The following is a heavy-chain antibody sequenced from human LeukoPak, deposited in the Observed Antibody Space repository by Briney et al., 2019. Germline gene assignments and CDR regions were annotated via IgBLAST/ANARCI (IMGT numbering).Heavy chain of an antibody. CDR2: ISSSSSYI. V-gene: IGHV3-21*01. CDR1: GFTFSSYS. Sequence: PGGSLRLSCAASGFTFSSYSMNWVRQAPGKGLEWVSSISSSSSYIYYADSVKGRFTISRDNAKNSLYLQMNSLRAEDTAVYYCARVMVPVLRYFDGLTTNYDMDVWGKGTTVTISS. D-gene: IGHD3-9*01. J-gene: IGHJ6*03. CDR3: ARVMVPVLRYFDGLTTNYDMDV.